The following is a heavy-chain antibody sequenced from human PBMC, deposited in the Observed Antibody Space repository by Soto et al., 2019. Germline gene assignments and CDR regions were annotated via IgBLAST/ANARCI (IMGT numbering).Heavy chain of an antibody. CDR2: LSGSGGT. D-gene: IGHD3-16*02. J-gene: IGHJ4*02. CDR1: GVTFSGYA. CDR3: AKEKDYDYVWGSSRYTSDY. V-gene: IGHV3-23*01. Sequence: XGSLRLSCSASGVTFSGYAMSWVRQAPGKGLEWVSGLSGSGGTLYADSVKGRFTISRDNSKNTLYLQMNSLRAEDAAIYYCAKEKDYDYVWGSSRYTSDYWGQGTLVTVSS.